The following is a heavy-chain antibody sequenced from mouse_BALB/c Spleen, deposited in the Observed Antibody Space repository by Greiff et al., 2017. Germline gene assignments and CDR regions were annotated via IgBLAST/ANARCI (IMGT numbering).Heavy chain of an antibody. CDR1: GYTFTSYW. D-gene: IGHD1-1*01. Sequence: QVQLKQSGAELAKPGASVKMSCKASGYTFTSYWMHWVKQRPGQGLEWIGYINPSTGYTEYNQKFKDKATLTADKSSSTAYMQLSSLTSEDSAVYYCAKCYGSRYGCFDVWGAGTTVTVSS. CDR3: AKCYGSRYGCFDV. J-gene: IGHJ1*01. V-gene: IGHV1-7*01. CDR2: INPSTGYT.